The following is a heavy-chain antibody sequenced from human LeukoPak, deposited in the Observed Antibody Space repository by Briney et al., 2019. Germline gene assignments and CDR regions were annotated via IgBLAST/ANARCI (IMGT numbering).Heavy chain of an antibody. V-gene: IGHV3-23*01. D-gene: IGHD3-16*01. CDR1: GFSVSTYA. CDR3: AKEGGGADDY. J-gene: IGHJ4*02. Sequence: GGSLSLSCAASGFSVSTYAMSWVRQAPGKGLEWISAISVSGDNTYYAASVKGRFTPLRDYSKHMPLLLMYILSVDDTAVYYGAKEGGGADDYWGQGTLVTVSS. CDR2: ISVSGDNT.